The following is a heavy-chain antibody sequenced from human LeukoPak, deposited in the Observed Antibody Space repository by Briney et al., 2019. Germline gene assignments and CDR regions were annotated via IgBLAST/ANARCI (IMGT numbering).Heavy chain of an antibody. Sequence: GGSLRLSCAASGLTVSSSYMSWVRQAPGKGLEWVSIIYNDGSTYYADSMKGRFTISRDNSKNTLYLQVNSLRAEDTAMYYCARNILVAFDIWGQGTMVTVSS. CDR2: IYNDGST. V-gene: IGHV3-53*01. CDR1: GLTVSSSY. CDR3: ARNILVAFDI. D-gene: IGHD2/OR15-2a*01. J-gene: IGHJ3*02.